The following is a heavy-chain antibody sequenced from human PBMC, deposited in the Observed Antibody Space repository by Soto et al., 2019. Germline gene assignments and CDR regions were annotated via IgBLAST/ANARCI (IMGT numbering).Heavy chain of an antibody. CDR2: ISYDEVTK. CDR3: AREWEYLSSSGHWYFDL. J-gene: IGHJ2*01. CDR1: GFSFSTYS. Sequence: QVQLVESGGSVVQPGGSLRLSCTASGFSFSTYSVHWVRQAPGKGLEWVAVISYDEVTKFYAGSVKGRFTISRDNSKNTLYLQMDSLGVDDTAVYYCAREWEYLSSSGHWYFDLWGRGALVTVSS. D-gene: IGHD6-6*01. V-gene: IGHV3-30*04.